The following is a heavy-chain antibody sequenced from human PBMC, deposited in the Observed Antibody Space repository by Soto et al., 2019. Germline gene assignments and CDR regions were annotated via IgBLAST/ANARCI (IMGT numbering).Heavy chain of an antibody. CDR2: ISGSGGST. CDR3: AQVWDDFWSGYYY. Sequence: GGSLRLSCAASGFTFSSYAMSWVRQAPGKGLEWVSAISGSGGSTYYADSVKGRFTISRDNSKNTLFLQMNSLRAEDTAVYYCAQVWDDFWSGYYYWGQGTLVTVSS. CDR1: GFTFSSYA. J-gene: IGHJ4*02. D-gene: IGHD3-3*01. V-gene: IGHV3-23*01.